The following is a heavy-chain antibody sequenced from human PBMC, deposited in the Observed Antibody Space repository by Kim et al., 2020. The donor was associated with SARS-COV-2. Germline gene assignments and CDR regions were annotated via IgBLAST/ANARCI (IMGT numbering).Heavy chain of an antibody. J-gene: IGHJ4*02. CDR3: LGGFYFDY. D-gene: IGHD3-16*01. V-gene: IGHV1-3*01. CDR2: GNGNT. Sequence: GNGNTIYTKKFQGRGTLTTDKSASTAYMELSFLRAEDSAVYYCLGGFYFDYWGQGTLVTVSS.